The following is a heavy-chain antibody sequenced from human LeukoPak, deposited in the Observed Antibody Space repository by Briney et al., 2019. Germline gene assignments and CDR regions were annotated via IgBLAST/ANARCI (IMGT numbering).Heavy chain of an antibody. CDR1: GFTFSSYA. V-gene: IGHV3-23*01. CDR2: ISGSGGST. J-gene: IGHJ6*02. D-gene: IGHD6-13*01. Sequence: GGSLRLSCAASGFTFSSYAMSWVRQAPGKGLEWVSAISGSGGSTYYADSVKGRFTISRDNSKNTLYLQMNSLRAEDTAAYYCAKDPSIAAADPYYYYGMDVWGQGTTVTVSS. CDR3: AKDPSIAAADPYYYYGMDV.